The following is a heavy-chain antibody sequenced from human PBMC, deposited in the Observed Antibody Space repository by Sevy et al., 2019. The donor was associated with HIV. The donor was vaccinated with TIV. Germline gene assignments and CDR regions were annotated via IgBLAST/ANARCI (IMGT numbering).Heavy chain of an antibody. V-gene: IGHV3-11*01. CDR3: ARYVGGSYLEPGAFDI. CDR2: ISSSGSTI. D-gene: IGHD1-26*01. Sequence: GGSLRLSCAASGFTFSDYYMSWIRQAPGKGLEWVSYISSSGSTIYCADSVKGRFTISRDNAKNSLYLQMNSLRAEDTAVYYCARYVGGSYLEPGAFDIWGQGTMVTVSS. CDR1: GFTFSDYY. J-gene: IGHJ3*02.